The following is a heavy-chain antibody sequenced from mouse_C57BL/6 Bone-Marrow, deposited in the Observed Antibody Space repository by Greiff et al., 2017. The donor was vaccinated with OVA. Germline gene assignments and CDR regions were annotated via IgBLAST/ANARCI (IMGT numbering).Heavy chain of an antibody. CDR1: GYTFTDYY. V-gene: IGHV1-76*01. J-gene: IGHJ4*01. CDR2: IYPGSGNT. CDR3: ARGYAMDY. Sequence: LVESGAELVRPGASVKLSCKASGYTFTDYYINWVKQRPGQGLEWIARIYPGSGNTYYNEKFKGKATLTAAKSSSTAYMQLSSLTSEDSAVYFCARGYAMDYWGQGTSVTVSS.